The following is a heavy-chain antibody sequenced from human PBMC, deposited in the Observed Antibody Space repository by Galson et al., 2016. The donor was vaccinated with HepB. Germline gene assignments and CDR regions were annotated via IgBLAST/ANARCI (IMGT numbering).Heavy chain of an antibody. Sequence: SLRLSCAASGFTFNSHWMSWVRQAPEKGLEWVANINQDGSEKHYVDSVQGRFTISRDNAENSLYLHMNSLRAEDTAVYYCARESRMVRGVITYFFDYWGQGTLVTVSS. J-gene: IGHJ4*02. CDR3: ARESRMVRGVITYFFDY. D-gene: IGHD3-10*01. V-gene: IGHV3-7*03. CDR2: INQDGSEK. CDR1: GFTFNSHW.